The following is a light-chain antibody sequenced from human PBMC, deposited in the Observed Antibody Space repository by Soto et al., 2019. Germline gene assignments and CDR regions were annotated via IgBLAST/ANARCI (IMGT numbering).Light chain of an antibody. Sequence: QSALTQPASVSGSPGQSITISCTGTSSDVGSYNFVSWYQQQPGRAPKLMIYEVNKRPSGVSNRFSGSKSGNTASLTISGLQAEDEADYYCCSYADSSTYVFGTATKVTVL. CDR2: EVN. CDR3: CSYADSSTYV. J-gene: IGLJ1*01. CDR1: SSDVGSYNF. V-gene: IGLV2-23*02.